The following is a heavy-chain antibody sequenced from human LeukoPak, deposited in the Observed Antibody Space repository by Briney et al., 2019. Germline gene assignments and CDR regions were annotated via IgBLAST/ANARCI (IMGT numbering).Heavy chain of an antibody. J-gene: IGHJ4*02. CDR3: ARTGDGYNYGEIDY. CDR1: GGSISSSSYY. Sequence: PSETLSLTCTVSGGSISSSSYYWGWIRQPPGKGLEWIGSIYYSGSTYYNPSLKSRVTISVGTSKNQFSLKLSSVTAADTAVYYCARTGDGYNYGEIDYWGQGTLVTVSS. CDR2: IYYSGST. V-gene: IGHV4-39*07. D-gene: IGHD5-24*01.